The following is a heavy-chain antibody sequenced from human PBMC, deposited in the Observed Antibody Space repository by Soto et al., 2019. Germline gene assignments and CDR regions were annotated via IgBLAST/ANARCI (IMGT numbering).Heavy chain of an antibody. CDR2: INSDGSST. J-gene: IGHJ3*02. CDR3: ARAPPIFKRDAFDI. Sequence: PGGSLRLSCAASGFTFSSYWMHWVRQAPGKGLVWVSRINSDGSSTSYADSVKGRFTISRDNAKNTLYLQMNSLRAEDTAVYYCARAPPIFKRDAFDIWGQGTMVTVSS. V-gene: IGHV3-74*01. CDR1: GFTFSSYW. D-gene: IGHD3-9*01.